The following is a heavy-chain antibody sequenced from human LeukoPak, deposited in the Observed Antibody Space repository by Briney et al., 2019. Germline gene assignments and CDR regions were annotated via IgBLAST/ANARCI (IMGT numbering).Heavy chain of an antibody. V-gene: IGHV3-53*01. J-gene: IGHJ4*02. CDR2: IYRGRNT. Sequence: PGGSLRLSCAASGFTVSGHPMSWVRQARGEGLEKVSVIYRGRNTYYADSVKGRFTISTDNSKNTLYLQMNSLRAEDTAVYYCARAARPTSDTSGSYWYYFDCWGQGILVTVSS. D-gene: IGHD3-22*01. CDR3: ARAARPTSDTSGSYWYYFDC. CDR1: GFTVSGHP.